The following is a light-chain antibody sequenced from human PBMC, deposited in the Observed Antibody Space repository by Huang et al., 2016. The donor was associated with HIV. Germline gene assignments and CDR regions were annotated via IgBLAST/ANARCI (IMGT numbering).Light chain of an antibody. CDR1: QSLLHSNGYNY. J-gene: IGKJ3*01. CDR2: WGS. Sequence: DIVMTQSPLSLPVTPGEPASISCRSSQSLLHSNGYNYLDWYLQKPGQSPQILIYWGSNRASGVPDRFSGSGSGTDFTLKISRVEAEDVGVYYCMQALQTPSTFGPGTKVDIK. CDR3: MQALQTPST. V-gene: IGKV2-28*01.